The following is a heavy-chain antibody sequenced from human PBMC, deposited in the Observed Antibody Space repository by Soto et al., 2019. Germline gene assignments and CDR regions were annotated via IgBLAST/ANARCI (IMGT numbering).Heavy chain of an antibody. D-gene: IGHD6-19*01. CDR2: IYYSGST. CDR3: ARERIAVAGTFAY. V-gene: IGHV4-61*01. Sequence: PSETLSLTCTVSGGSVSSGSYYWSWIRQPPGKGLEWIGYIYYSGSTNYNPSLKSRVTISVDTSKNQFSLKLSSVTAADTAVYSCARERIAVAGTFAYWGQGTLVTVSS. J-gene: IGHJ4*02. CDR1: GGSVSSGSYY.